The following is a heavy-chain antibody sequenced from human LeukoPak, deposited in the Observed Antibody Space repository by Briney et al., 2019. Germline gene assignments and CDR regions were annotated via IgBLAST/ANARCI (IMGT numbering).Heavy chain of an antibody. V-gene: IGHV4-61*02. CDR3: ARLYGSGSSLYFDY. Sequence: KPSQTLSLTCTVSGGSISSGSYYWSWIRQPAGKGLEWIVRIYTSGSTNYNPSLKSRVTISVDTSKNQFSLKLSSVTAADTAVYYCARLYGSGSSLYFDYWGQGTLVTVSS. CDR1: GGSISSGSYY. D-gene: IGHD3-10*01. CDR2: IYTSGST. J-gene: IGHJ4*02.